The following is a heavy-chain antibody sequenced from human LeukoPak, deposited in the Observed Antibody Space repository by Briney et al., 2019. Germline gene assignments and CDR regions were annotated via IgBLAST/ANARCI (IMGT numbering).Heavy chain of an antibody. D-gene: IGHD3-10*01. Sequence: SETLSLTCTVSGGSFSSYYWSWIRQPPGKGLEWIGYIYYSGSTNYNPSLKSRVTISLDTSKNQFSLKPSSVTAADTAVYYCARDRAYGSGSYSMTYYYGMDVWGQGTTVTVSS. V-gene: IGHV4-59*01. CDR2: IYYSGST. CDR1: GGSFSSYY. J-gene: IGHJ6*02. CDR3: ARDRAYGSGSYSMTYYYGMDV.